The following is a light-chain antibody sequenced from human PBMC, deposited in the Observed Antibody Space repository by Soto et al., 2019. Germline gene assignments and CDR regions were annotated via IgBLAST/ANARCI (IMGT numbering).Light chain of an antibody. J-gene: IGKJ1*01. CDR1: QGIGNF. CDR3: QQYFTYPWT. CDR2: AAS. V-gene: IGKV1-16*01. Sequence: DLQVPQYPSSLPACVGDRVTITCRASQGIGNFLAWFQQKPGKAPKSLIFAASSLQSGVPSRFSGSGSGTDFTLTIRSLEPEDFAIYYCQQYFTYPWTFAQGTIVDIK.